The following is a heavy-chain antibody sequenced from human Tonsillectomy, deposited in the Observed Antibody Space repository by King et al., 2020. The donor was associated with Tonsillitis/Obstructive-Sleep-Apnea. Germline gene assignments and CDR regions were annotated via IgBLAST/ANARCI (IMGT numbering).Heavy chain of an antibody. J-gene: IGHJ4*02. CDR1: GFTFSDYY. V-gene: IGHV3-11*05. Sequence: QLVESGGGLVKPGGSLRLSCAASGFTFSDYYMIWIRQAPRKGLEWVSYISSRSSYTNYADSVKGRFTISRDNAKNSLYLQMNSLGAEDTAMYYCATLGTGTENGGQGTLVTVSS. CDR2: ISSRSSYT. CDR3: ATLGTGTEN. D-gene: IGHD3/OR15-3a*01.